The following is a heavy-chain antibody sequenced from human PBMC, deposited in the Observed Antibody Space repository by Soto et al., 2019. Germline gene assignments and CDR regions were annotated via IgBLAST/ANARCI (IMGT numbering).Heavy chain of an antibody. D-gene: IGHD2-8*01. CDR3: ASSSRVLMVHAIPRYYYYGMDV. V-gene: IGHV1-69*13. CDR2: IIPIFGTA. Sequence: SVKVSCKASGYTFTSYGISWVRQAPGQGLEWMGGIIPIFGTANYAQKFQGRVTITADESTSTAYMELSSLRSEDTAVYYCASSSRVLMVHAIPRYYYYGMDVWGQGTTVTVSS. J-gene: IGHJ6*02. CDR1: GYTFTSYG.